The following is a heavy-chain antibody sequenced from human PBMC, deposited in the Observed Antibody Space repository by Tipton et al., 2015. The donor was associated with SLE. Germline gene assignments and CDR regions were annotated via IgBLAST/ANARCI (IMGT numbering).Heavy chain of an antibody. J-gene: IGHJ4*02. CDR1: GFTFSSYW. CDR3: ARVPTYYDFWSGYSGVDY. V-gene: IGHV3-74*01. CDR2: INSDGSST. D-gene: IGHD3-3*01. Sequence: SLRLSCAASGFTFSSYWMHWVRQAPGKGLVWVSRINSDGSSTSYADSVKGRFTISRDNAKNTLYLQMNSLRAEDTAVYYCARVPTYYDFWSGYSGVDYWGQGTLVTVSS.